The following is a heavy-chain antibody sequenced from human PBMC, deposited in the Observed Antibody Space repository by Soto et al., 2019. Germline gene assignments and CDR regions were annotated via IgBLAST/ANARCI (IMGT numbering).Heavy chain of an antibody. CDR3: ARGLYSGDK. Sequence: QVRLVQSGAEVKKPGASVKVSCKASGYIFTNYYIHWVRQAPGQGLEWMAIINPNGGSTNCAQEFQGRITLTRDTSTSTVYMDLSSLTSEDTAVYYFARGLYSGDKWGQGTLVTVSS. J-gene: IGHJ4*02. CDR2: INPNGGST. CDR1: GYIFTNYY. D-gene: IGHD2-21*01. V-gene: IGHV1-46*01.